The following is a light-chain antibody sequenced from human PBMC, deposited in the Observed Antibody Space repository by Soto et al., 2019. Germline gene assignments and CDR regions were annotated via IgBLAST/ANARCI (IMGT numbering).Light chain of an antibody. V-gene: IGLV2-14*01. J-gene: IGLJ3*02. CDR1: SSDVGGYNY. Sequence: QSALTQPASVSGSPGQSINISCTGTSSDVGGYNYVSWYQQHPGKAPKLMIYEVSNRPSGVSNRFSGSKSGNTASLTISGLQAEDEADYYFSSYTSSSTRVFGGGTKLTVL. CDR2: EVS. CDR3: SSYTSSSTRV.